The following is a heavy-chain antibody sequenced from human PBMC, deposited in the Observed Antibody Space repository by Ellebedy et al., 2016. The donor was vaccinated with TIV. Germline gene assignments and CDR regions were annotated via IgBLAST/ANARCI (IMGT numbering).Heavy chain of an antibody. V-gene: IGHV3-23*01. D-gene: IGHD1-26*01. J-gene: IGHJ4*02. Sequence: PGGSLRLSCAASGFTFNKNGLSWVRQAPGKGLEWVSGFSGSGGSTYYADSVKGRFTISRDISKNTLYLQMNSLRADDTAVYYCAQVSWESRGDFWGQGTLVTVSS. CDR2: FSGSGGST. CDR1: GFTFNKNG. CDR3: AQVSWESRGDF.